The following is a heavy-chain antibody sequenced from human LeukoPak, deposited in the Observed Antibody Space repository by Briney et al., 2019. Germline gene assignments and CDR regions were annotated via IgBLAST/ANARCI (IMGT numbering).Heavy chain of an antibody. V-gene: IGHV3-53*04. J-gene: IGHJ6*02. D-gene: IGHD6-13*01. CDR3: ARVSLGSSSWYYYGMDV. CDR1: GVTVSSNY. Sequence: GGSLRLSCAVSGVTVSSNYMSWGRPAPGEGLGWVSVIYSGGSAYYADSVKGRFTTSRHNSKNTLYLQMKSLRAEDTAVYYCARVSLGSSSWYYYGMDVWGQGTTVTVSS. CDR2: IYSGGSA.